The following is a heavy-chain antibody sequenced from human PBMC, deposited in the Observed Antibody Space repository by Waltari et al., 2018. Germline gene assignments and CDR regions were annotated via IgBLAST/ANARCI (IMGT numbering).Heavy chain of an antibody. Sequence: QAQLVQSGAEVKKPGASVKVSCRASGYTFSDFGISWVRQAPGQGLEWMGWISATNVHTNLAQKFQGRLIMTEDTSTTTVYMELNYLTSDDTAVYYCARERHRLMEVGYLMALDPWGQGTLVTVSS. CDR2: ISATNVHT. CDR1: GYTFSDFG. J-gene: IGHJ5*02. CDR3: ARERHRLMEVGYLMALDP. D-gene: IGHD6-25*01. V-gene: IGHV1-18*01.